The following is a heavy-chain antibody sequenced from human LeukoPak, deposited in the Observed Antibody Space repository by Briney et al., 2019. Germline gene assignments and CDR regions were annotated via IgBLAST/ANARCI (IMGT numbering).Heavy chain of an antibody. Sequence: ASVKLSCKASGYDFINYGISWVRQAPGQGLEWMGWRSIYNGNTAYKLQARVTMTTDTSANTPYMEVRSLRSDDTAVYYCARGGPFPSSSSSREYYLDYWGQGTLVTVSS. D-gene: IGHD6-6*01. V-gene: IGHV1-18*01. CDR3: ARGGPFPSSSSSREYYLDY. CDR1: GYDFINYG. CDR2: RSIYNGNT. J-gene: IGHJ4*02.